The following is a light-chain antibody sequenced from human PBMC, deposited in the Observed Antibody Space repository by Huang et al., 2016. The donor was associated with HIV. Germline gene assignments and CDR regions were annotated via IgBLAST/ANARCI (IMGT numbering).Light chain of an antibody. Sequence: VIWMTQSPSLISASTGDKVTINCRSSQGIGSNLAWYRQKPGQVPQLLIHTVSSLQTGVTSRCSGTGSGTEYTLTISCLQSEDFATYYCQQYSDFPRTFGQGTKLEIK. CDR1: QGIGSN. V-gene: IGKV1D-8*01. J-gene: IGKJ2*01. CDR2: TVS. CDR3: QQYSDFPRT.